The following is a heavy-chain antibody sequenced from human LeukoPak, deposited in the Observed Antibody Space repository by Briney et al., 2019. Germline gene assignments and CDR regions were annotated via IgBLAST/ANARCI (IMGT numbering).Heavy chain of an antibody. V-gene: IGHV3-23*01. CDR3: ATGGIAVAGTANIDY. CDR1: GFTFSSYG. CDR2: ISGSGGST. J-gene: IGHJ4*02. D-gene: IGHD6-19*01. Sequence: GGSLRLSCVASGFTFSSYGMSWVRQAPGKGLEWVSAISGSGGSTYYADSVKGRFTISRDNSKNTPYLQMNSLRAEDTAVYYCATGGIAVAGTANIDYWGQGTLVTVSS.